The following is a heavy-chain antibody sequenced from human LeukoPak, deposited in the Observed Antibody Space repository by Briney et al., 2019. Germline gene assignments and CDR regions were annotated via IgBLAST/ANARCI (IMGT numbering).Heavy chain of an antibody. V-gene: IGHV7-4-1*02. CDR1: GYTFTSYA. Sequence: ASVKVSCKASGYTFTSYAMNWVRQAPGQGLEWMGWINTNTRNPTYAQGSTGRFVFSLDTSVSTAYLQISSLKAEDTAVYYCARVRPRSYYYGMDVWGQGTTVTVSS. CDR3: ARVRPRSYYYGMDV. D-gene: IGHD4-23*01. CDR2: INTNTRNP. J-gene: IGHJ6*02.